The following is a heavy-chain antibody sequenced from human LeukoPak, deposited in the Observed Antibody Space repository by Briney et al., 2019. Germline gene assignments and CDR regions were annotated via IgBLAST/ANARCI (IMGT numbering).Heavy chain of an antibody. CDR2: IDPDGSEK. CDR1: GFTFNSYW. D-gene: IGHD3-10*01. V-gene: IGHV3-7*01. Sequence: GGSLRLSCAASGFTFNSYWMRWVRQAPGKGLEWVADIDPDGSEKQYGDSVKGRFTTSRDNAKNSLYLQMNSLRAEDTAIYYCARIYYFGDNNWRYFDNWGQGTLVTVSS. J-gene: IGHJ4*02. CDR3: ARIYYFGDNNWRYFDN.